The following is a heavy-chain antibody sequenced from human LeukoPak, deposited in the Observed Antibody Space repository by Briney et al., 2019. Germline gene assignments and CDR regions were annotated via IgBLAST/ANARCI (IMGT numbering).Heavy chain of an antibody. CDR2: IYHGGST. CDR3: ARGWYSSSFDY. CDR1: GGSISSGGYY. J-gene: IGHJ4*02. V-gene: IGHV4-30-2*01. Sequence: PSETLSLTCTVSGGSISSGGYYWSCIRQPPGKGLEWIGYIYHGGSTYYNPSLKSRVTISVDRSKNQFSLKLSSVTAADTAVYYCARGWYSSSFDYWGQGTLVTVSS. D-gene: IGHD6-6*01.